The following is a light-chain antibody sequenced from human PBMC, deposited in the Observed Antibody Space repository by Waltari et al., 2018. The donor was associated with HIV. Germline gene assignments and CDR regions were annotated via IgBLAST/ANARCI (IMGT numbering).Light chain of an antibody. V-gene: IGLV1-47*01. Sequence: QSVLTQPPSTSGTPGQTVTISCSGTRSDIGTNYVYWYQQVPGTAPKLLIYRNIQRASGVPARFSGSKSGTSACLAISGLRSEDEAHYQCASWDDSLGGRWVFGGGTKLTVL. J-gene: IGLJ3*02. CDR3: ASWDDSLGGRWV. CDR1: RSDIGTNY. CDR2: RNI.